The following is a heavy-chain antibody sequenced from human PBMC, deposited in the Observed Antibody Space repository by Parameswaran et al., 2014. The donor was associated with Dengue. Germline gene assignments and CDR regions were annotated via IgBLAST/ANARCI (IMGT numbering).Heavy chain of an antibody. CDR2: ISAYNGNT. Sequence: WVRQAPGQGLEWMGWISAYNGNTNYAQKLQGRVTMTTDTSTSTAYMELRSLRSDDTAVYYCAIGLLEPVVVEYDAFDIWGQGTTVTVSS. CDR3: AIGLLEPVVVEYDAFDI. J-gene: IGHJ3*02. D-gene: IGHD3-22*01. V-gene: IGHV1-18*01.